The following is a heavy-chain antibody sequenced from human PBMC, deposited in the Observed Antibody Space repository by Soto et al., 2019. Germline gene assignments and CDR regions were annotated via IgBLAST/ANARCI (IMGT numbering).Heavy chain of an antibody. CDR1: GFTITSSA. V-gene: IGHV1-58*01. Sequence: SVQASCKASGFTITSSAVQWVRQARGQRLEWIGWIVVGSGNTNYAQKFQERVTITRDMSTSTAYMELSSLRSEDTAVYYCASGDGSSTSCPYGMDVWGKGNTVTVYS. CDR2: IVVGSGNT. CDR3: ASGDGSSTSCPYGMDV. D-gene: IGHD2-2*01. J-gene: IGHJ6*04.